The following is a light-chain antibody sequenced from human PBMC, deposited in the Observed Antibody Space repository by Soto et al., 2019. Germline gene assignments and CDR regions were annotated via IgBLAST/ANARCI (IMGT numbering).Light chain of an antibody. V-gene: IGKV3-15*01. CDR1: QSVSSN. J-gene: IGKJ4*01. Sequence: EIVIAHSPATRSFSAGERATLSCRASQSVSSNLAWFQQKPGQAPRLLIYDASTMATGFPARFSGSGYGTEFTLTISNLQPEDVATYYCQKYNTAPLTFGGGTKVDIK. CDR2: DAS. CDR3: QKYNTAPLT.